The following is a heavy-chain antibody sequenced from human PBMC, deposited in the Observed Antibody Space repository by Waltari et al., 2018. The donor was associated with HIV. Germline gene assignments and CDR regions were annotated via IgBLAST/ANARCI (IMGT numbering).Heavy chain of an antibody. V-gene: IGHV4-34*01. D-gene: IGHD3-22*01. Sequence: QVQLQQWGAGLLKPSETLSLTCAVYGGSFSGYYWSWIRQPPGKGLEWIGEINHSGTTNCNPALKSRVTISVDTSKNQFALKLSSVTAADTAVYYCAREGAYYYDSSAKRGFDYWGQGTLVTVSS. CDR3: AREGAYYYDSSAKRGFDY. CDR1: GGSFSGYY. CDR2: INHSGTT. J-gene: IGHJ4*02.